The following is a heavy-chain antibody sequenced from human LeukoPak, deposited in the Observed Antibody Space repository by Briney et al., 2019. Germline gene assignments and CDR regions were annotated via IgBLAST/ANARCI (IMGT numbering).Heavy chain of an antibody. V-gene: IGHV3-30-3*01. D-gene: IGHD1-26*01. Sequence: GGSLRLSCAASGFTFSSYAMHWVRQAPGKGLEWVAVISYDGSNKYYADSVKGRFTISRDNSKNTLYLQMNSLRAEDTAVYYCARVVGATAFDIWGQGTMVTVSS. CDR1: GFTFSSYA. J-gene: IGHJ3*02. CDR3: ARVVGATAFDI. CDR2: ISYDGSNK.